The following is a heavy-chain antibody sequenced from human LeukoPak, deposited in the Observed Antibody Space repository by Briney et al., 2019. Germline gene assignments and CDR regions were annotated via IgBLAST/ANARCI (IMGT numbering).Heavy chain of an antibody. Sequence: GASVKVSCKASGYTFTSYYMHWVRQAPGQGLEWMGRINPNSGGTNYAQKFQGRVTMTRDTSISTAYMELSRLRSDDTAVYYCARADYVWGSYRSKDPYYWGQGTLVTVSS. CDR1: GYTFTSYY. J-gene: IGHJ4*02. CDR3: ARADYVWGSYRSKDPYY. V-gene: IGHV1-2*06. CDR2: INPNSGGT. D-gene: IGHD3-16*02.